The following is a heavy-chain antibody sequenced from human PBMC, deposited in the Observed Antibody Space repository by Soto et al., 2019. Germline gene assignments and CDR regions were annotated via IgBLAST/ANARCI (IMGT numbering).Heavy chain of an antibody. CDR3: ARWRKGHWFDP. J-gene: IGHJ5*02. Sequence: QVQLQQWGAGLLKPSETLSLTCAVYGGSFSGYYWSWIRQPPGKGLEGIGEINHSGSTNYNPSLKSRGTISVDTAKNQFSLNLSSVAAADTAVYYCARWRKGHWFDPWGQGTLVTVSS. V-gene: IGHV4-34*01. CDR2: INHSGST. D-gene: IGHD3-3*01. CDR1: GGSFSGYY.